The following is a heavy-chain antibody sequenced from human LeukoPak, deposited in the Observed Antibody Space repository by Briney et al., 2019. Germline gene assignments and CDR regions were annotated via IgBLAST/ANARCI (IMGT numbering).Heavy chain of an antibody. V-gene: IGHV3-21*01. CDR2: ISSSSSYI. CDR1: GFTFDDYA. CDR3: AREGATAAPY. Sequence: PGGSLRLSCAASGFTFDDYAMHWVRQAPGKGLEWVSAISSSSSYIYYADSVKGRFTISRDNARNSLYLQMNSLRAEDTAMYYCAREGATAAPYWGQGTLVTVSS. D-gene: IGHD5-18*01. J-gene: IGHJ4*02.